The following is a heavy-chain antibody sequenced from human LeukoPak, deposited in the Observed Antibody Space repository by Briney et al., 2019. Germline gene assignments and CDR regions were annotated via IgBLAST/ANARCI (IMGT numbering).Heavy chain of an antibody. J-gene: IGHJ4*02. V-gene: IGHV4-30-4*01. CDR1: GGSISSGDYY. CDR2: IYYSGST. CDR3: ARVGSFVGQPNV. D-gene: IGHD3-10*01. Sequence: SQTLSLTCTVSGGSISSGDYYWSWIRQPPGKGLEWIGYIYYSGSTYYNPSLKSRVTISVDTSKNQFSLKLSSVTAADTAVYYCARVGSFVGQPNVWGQGTLVTVSS.